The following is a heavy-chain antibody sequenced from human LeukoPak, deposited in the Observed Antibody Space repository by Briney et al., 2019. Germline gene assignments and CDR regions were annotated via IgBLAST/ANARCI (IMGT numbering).Heavy chain of an antibody. CDR3: ARADFIDAGPYLIGP. V-gene: IGHV1-2*02. Sequence: ASVRVSCKTSGYSFTDYYIHWVRQATGQGLEWMRWINTKSGRTSSARKFQGRVTMTRDPSITTVYMDMAWLTSDDTAIYFCARADFIDAGPYLIGPWGQGTLVTVSS. D-gene: IGHD3-3*01. CDR1: GYSFTDYY. J-gene: IGHJ5*02. CDR2: INTKSGRT.